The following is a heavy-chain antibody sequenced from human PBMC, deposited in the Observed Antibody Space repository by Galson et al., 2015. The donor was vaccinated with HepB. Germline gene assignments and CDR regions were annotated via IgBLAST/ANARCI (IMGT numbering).Heavy chain of an antibody. CDR3: ARDTADNCYGSGSYYYPSDY. D-gene: IGHD3-10*01. CDR1: GFTVSSNY. J-gene: IGHJ4*02. Sequence: SLRLSCAASGFTVSSNYMSWVRQAPGKGLEWVSVIYSGGSTYYADSVKGRFTISRDNSKNTLYLQMNSLRAEDTAVYYCARDTADNCYGSGSYYYPSDYWGQGTLVTVSS. CDR2: IYSGGST. V-gene: IGHV3-66*01.